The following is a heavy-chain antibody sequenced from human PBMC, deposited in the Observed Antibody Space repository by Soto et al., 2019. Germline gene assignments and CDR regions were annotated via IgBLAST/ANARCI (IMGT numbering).Heavy chain of an antibody. CDR1: GGTFSSYA. J-gene: IGHJ3*02. V-gene: IGHV1-69*13. D-gene: IGHD6-6*01. CDR2: IIPIFGTA. Sequence: SVKVSCRASGGTFSSYAISWVRQAPGQGLEWMGGIIPIFGTANYAQKFQGRVTITADESTSTAYMELSSLRSEDTAVYYCARAKQLGFGAFDIWGQGTMVTVSS. CDR3: ARAKQLGFGAFDI.